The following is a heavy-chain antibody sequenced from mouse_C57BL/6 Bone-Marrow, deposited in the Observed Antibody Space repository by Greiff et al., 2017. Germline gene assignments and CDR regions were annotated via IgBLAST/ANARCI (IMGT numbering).Heavy chain of an antibody. CDR2: IYPGSGST. CDR3: ARAPYYYGSSYDAMDY. Sequence: QVQLQQSGAELVKPGASVKMSCKASGYTFTSYWITWVKQRPGQGLEWIGDIYPGSGSTNYNEKFKSKATLTVDTSSSTAYMQLSSLTSEDSAVYYCARAPYYYGSSYDAMDYWGQGTSVTVSS. J-gene: IGHJ4*01. V-gene: IGHV1-55*01. D-gene: IGHD1-1*01. CDR1: GYTFTSYW.